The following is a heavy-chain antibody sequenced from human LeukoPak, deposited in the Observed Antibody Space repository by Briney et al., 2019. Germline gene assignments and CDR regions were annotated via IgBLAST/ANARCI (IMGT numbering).Heavy chain of an antibody. CDR2: INPSGGST. Sequence: ASVKVSCKASGYTFTSYYMHWVRQAPGQGLEWMGIINPSGGSTSYAQKFQGRVTITADESTSTAYKELSSLRSEDTAVYYCASETFDYWGQGTLVTVSS. J-gene: IGHJ4*02. CDR3: ASETFDY. CDR1: GYTFTSYY. V-gene: IGHV1-46*01.